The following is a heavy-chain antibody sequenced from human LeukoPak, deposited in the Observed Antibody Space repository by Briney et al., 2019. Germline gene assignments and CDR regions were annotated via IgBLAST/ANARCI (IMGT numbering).Heavy chain of an antibody. CDR1: GFTFSSYW. J-gene: IGHJ4*02. CDR3: ALRLVVAAPYYFDY. D-gene: IGHD2-15*01. Sequence: PGGSLRLSWAASGFTFSSYWMSWVRQAAGKGREWVANIKQDGSEKYYVDSVKGRFTTSRDNAKNSLYLQMNSLRAEDTAVYYCALRLVVAAPYYFDYWGQGTLVTVSS. V-gene: IGHV3-7*01. CDR2: IKQDGSEK.